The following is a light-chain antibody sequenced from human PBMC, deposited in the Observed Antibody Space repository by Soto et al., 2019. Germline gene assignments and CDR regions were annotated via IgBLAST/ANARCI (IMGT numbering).Light chain of an antibody. CDR3: SSYTSGITPYV. V-gene: IGLV2-14*01. Sequence: QSVLTQPASVSGSPGQSITISCTGTSSDVGAYNYVSWFRQHPGKAPQLIIYQVSHRPSGISSRFSGSESGNTASLTISGLQAEDEADYYCSSYTSGITPYVFGTGTKVTVL. CDR1: SSDVGAYNY. CDR2: QVS. J-gene: IGLJ1*01.